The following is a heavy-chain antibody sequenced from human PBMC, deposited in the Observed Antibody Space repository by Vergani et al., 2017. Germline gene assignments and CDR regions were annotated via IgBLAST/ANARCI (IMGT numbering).Heavy chain of an antibody. Sequence: DVHLAESGGGFFQPGGSLRLSCSASGFSFNSYWMHWVRQVPGKGLLWVALIKIDGSITAYADSVKGRFTISRDNAENTLYLQMNSLRVEDTGVYYCAISRCIETFYMSNGFDSCVQGTLVTVSP. J-gene: IGHJ5*01. D-gene: IGHD2/OR15-2a*01. CDR2: IKIDGSIT. V-gene: IGHV3-74*03. CDR1: GFSFNSYW. CDR3: AISRCIETFYMSNGFDS.